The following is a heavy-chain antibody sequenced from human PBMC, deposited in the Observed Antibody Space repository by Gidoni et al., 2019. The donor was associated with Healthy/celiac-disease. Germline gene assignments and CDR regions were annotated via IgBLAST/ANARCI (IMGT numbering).Heavy chain of an antibody. Sequence: EVQLLESGGGLVQPGGSLRLSCAASGFTFSGDAMSWVRQAPGKGLEWVSAISGSGGSTYYADSVKGRFTISRDNAKNTLYLQMNSLRAEDTAVYYCAKETTVTTLGCHFDYWGQGTLVTVSS. CDR2: ISGSGGST. J-gene: IGHJ4*02. D-gene: IGHD4-4*01. V-gene: IGHV3-23*01. CDR3: AKETTVTTLGCHFDY. CDR1: GFTFSGDA.